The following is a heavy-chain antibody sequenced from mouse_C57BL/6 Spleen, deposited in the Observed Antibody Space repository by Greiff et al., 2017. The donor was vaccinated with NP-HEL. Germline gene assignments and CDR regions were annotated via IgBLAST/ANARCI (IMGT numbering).Heavy chain of an antibody. V-gene: IGHV2-2*01. CDR2: IWSGGST. J-gene: IGHJ3*01. Sequence: VHLVESGPGLVQPSQSLSITCTVSGFSLTSYGVHWVRQSPGKGLEWLGVIWSGGSTDYNAAFISRLSISKDNSKSQVFFKMNSLQAVDTAIYYCASYYSRFAYWGQGTLVTVSA. CDR3: ASYYSRFAY. D-gene: IGHD2-5*01. CDR1: GFSLTSYG.